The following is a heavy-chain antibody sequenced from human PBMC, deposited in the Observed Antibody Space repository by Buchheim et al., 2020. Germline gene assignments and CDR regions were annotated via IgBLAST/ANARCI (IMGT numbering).Heavy chain of an antibody. CDR3: ARDLGVTMVGGVTVMSGFDV. V-gene: IGHV4-59*01. CDR2: VYNSGTT. CDR1: TDFLRGYY. J-gene: IGHJ6*02. Sequence: QVQLQESGPGLVKPSETLSLTCTVSTDFLRGYYWSWIRQTPGMGLEWIGYVYNSGTTKYNPSLESRVTIAVDTSKKRLSLKLTSVTAADTAVYYCARDLGVTMVGGVTVMSGFDVWGQGTT. D-gene: IGHD3-10*01.